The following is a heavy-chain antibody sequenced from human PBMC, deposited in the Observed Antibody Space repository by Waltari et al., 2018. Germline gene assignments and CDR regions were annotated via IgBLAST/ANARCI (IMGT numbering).Heavy chain of an antibody. J-gene: IGHJ3*01. CDR2: LSYTGAT. V-gene: IGHV4-39*01. CDR1: GVSITSNRHY. D-gene: IGHD5-12*01. CDR3: ATYIGASLGTAAFDV. Sequence: QLQLQESGPGLVKPSETLSLTCSVSGVSITSNRHYWGWIRQPPGQGLEWIGTLSYTGATYSSPSLKSRVTISRDTSRSQVSLQLGSVTAADTAVYYCATYIGASLGTAAFDVWGQGTMVTVSS.